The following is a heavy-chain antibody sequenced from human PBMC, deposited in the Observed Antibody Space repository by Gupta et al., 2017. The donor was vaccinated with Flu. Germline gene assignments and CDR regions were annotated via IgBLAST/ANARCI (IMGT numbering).Heavy chain of an antibody. CDR1: GSTFTSYA. D-gene: IGHD7-27*01. J-gene: IGHJ2*01. CDR3: AKDASGYNWGLRLGWYFDL. V-gene: IGHV3-23*01. CDR2: ISGSDGST. Sequence: EVHLLESGGGLVQPGGSLRLSCAASGSTFTSYAMGWVRQAPGKGLEWVSGISGSDGSTYYADAVKGRLTISRDNSKNTLYLQMNSLRAEDTAVYYCAKDASGYNWGLRLGWYFDLWGRGTLGTVAS.